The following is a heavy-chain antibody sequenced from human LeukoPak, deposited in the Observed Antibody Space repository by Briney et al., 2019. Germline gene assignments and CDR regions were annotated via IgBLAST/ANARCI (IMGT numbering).Heavy chain of an antibody. Sequence: QPGGSMRLSCAASGFTFSSYAMSWVRQAPGKGPEWVASIRQDGSEKTYVDSVKGRFTISRDNTKNSLSLQLNGLRAEDTAVYYCARDGTAAGLYFDLWGQGTLITVSS. CDR2: IRQDGSEK. CDR3: ARDGTAAGLYFDL. D-gene: IGHD6-13*01. V-gene: IGHV3-7*01. CDR1: GFTFSSYA. J-gene: IGHJ4*01.